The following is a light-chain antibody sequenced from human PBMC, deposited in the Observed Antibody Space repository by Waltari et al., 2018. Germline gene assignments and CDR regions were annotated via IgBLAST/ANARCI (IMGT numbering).Light chain of an antibody. J-gene: IGKJ2*01. Sequence: EIVLTQSPATLSLSPGERATLSCRASQSVSSYLAWYQQKPGQAPRLLIYDASNRATGIPARFSGSGSGTDFTLTISSLEPEVFAVYYCQQRSNWQTFGQGTKLEIK. V-gene: IGKV3-11*01. CDR3: QQRSNWQT. CDR2: DAS. CDR1: QSVSSY.